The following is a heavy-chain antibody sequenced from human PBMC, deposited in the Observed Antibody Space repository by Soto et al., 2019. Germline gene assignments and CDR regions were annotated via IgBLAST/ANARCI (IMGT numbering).Heavy chain of an antibody. Sequence: GWSLRLSCASSVFTFDDYAMHWVRQAPGKGLEWVSGISWNSGNIGYADSVKGRFTISRDNAKNSLDLQMNSLRPEDTALYYCAKDEYSWRGYGMDVWGQGTTVTVSS. V-gene: IGHV3-9*01. CDR3: AKDEYSWRGYGMDV. CDR1: VFTFDDYA. CDR2: ISWNSGNI. D-gene: IGHD5-12*01. J-gene: IGHJ6*02.